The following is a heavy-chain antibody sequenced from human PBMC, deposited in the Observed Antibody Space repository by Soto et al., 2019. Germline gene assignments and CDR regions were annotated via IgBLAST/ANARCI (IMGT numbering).Heavy chain of an antibody. V-gene: IGHV4-31*03. D-gene: IGHD3-3*01. CDR3: ARVYGYDFWSGPSLFDY. J-gene: IGHJ4*02. Sequence: QVQLQESGPGLVKPSQTLSLTCTVSGGSISSGGYYWSWIRQHPGKGLEWIGYIYYSGSTYYNPYIKRRVTISVDTSTNQCSLKLSSVTAADTAVYYCARVYGYDFWSGPSLFDYWGQGTLVTVSS. CDR1: GGSISSGGYY. CDR2: IYYSGST.